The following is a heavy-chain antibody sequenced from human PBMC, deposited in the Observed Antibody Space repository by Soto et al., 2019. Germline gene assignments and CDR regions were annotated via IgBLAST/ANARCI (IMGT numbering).Heavy chain of an antibody. J-gene: IGHJ1*01. CDR3: ATYGGDSGGFEYFKH. D-gene: IGHD2-21*02. CDR2: ISSSGDT. CDR1: GLTFSNYG. Sequence: EVQLLESGGGLVQPGGSLRLSCAASGLTFSNYGMTWVRQAPGKGLEWVSAISSSGDTYNVDSLKGRFSISRDNSKSTLFLQMNSLRAEDTAVYYCATYGGDSGGFEYFKHWGQGTLVTVSS. V-gene: IGHV3-23*01.